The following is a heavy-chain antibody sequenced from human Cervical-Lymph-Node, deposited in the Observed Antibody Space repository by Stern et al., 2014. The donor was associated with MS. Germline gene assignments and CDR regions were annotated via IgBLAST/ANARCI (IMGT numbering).Heavy chain of an antibody. D-gene: IGHD4-17*01. CDR3: VLPSKVTTAAFDV. J-gene: IGHJ3*01. V-gene: IGHV1-69*06. CDR2: IIPIFDTP. Sequence: QLVQSGAEVKKPGSSVNVSYKASGGTFTSFSINWVRQVPGQSLEWMGAIIPIFDTPNLAQKFQGRVTITADSSTSTVYMALNSLRSDDTAVYYCVLPSKVTTAAFDVWGRGTMVTVSS. CDR1: GGTFTSFS.